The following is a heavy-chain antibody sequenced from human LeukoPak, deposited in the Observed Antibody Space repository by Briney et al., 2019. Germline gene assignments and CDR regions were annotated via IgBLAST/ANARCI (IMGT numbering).Heavy chain of an antibody. Sequence: SETLSLTCTVSGGSISSGGYFWTWIRQHPGKGLEWIGYISYSGSTSYNPALKSRVTISADTSKNQFSLKLSSVTAADTAMYYCAREGSSGSYFDYWGQGTLVTVSS. V-gene: IGHV4-31*03. D-gene: IGHD1-26*01. CDR1: GGSISSGGYF. J-gene: IGHJ4*02. CDR3: AREGSSGSYFDY. CDR2: ISYSGST.